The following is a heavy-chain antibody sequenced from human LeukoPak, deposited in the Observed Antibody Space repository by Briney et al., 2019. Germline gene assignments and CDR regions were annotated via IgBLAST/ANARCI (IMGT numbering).Heavy chain of an antibody. CDR2: VYYSGNT. D-gene: IGHD3-10*01. CDR1: GGSISGFY. V-gene: IGHV4-59*08. CDR3: ARHEGGPLSMVQD. J-gene: IGHJ4*02. Sequence: SETLSLTCTVSGGSISGFYWNWIRQPPGKGLEWIGYVYYSGNTNYNPSLKSRVTISLDTSKNQFSLKLSSVTAADTAVYYCARHEGGPLSMVQDWGQGTLVTVSS.